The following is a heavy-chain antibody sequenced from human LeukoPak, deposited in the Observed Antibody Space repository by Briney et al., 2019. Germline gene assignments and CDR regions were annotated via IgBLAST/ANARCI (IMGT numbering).Heavy chain of an antibody. Sequence: GASVKVSCKASGGTFSSYAISWVQQAPGQGLEWMGGIIPIFGTANYAQKFQGRVTITADESTSTACMELSSLRSEDTAVYYCARTRSYWGYQLLPGGWFDPWGQGILVTVSS. J-gene: IGHJ5*02. V-gene: IGHV1-69*01. D-gene: IGHD2-2*01. CDR3: ARTRSYWGYQLLPGGWFDP. CDR1: GGTFSSYA. CDR2: IIPIFGTA.